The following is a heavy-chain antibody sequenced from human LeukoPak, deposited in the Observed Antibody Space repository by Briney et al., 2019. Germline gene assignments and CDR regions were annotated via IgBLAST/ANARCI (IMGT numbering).Heavy chain of an antibody. CDR2: INPNSGGT. CDR1: GYTFTGYY. Sequence: ASVKVSCKASGYTFTGYYMHWVRQAPGQGLEWMGWINPNSGGTNYAQKFQGRVTMIRDTSISTAYMELSRLRSDDTAVYYCVYYDILTGFYNWGQGTLVTVSS. V-gene: IGHV1-2*02. D-gene: IGHD3-9*01. CDR3: VYYDILTGFYN. J-gene: IGHJ4*02.